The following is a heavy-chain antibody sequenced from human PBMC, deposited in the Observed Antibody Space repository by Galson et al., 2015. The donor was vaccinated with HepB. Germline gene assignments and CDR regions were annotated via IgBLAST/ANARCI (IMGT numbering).Heavy chain of an antibody. D-gene: IGHD1-26*01. J-gene: IGHJ4*02. CDR1: GFNFSSYA. V-gene: IGHV3-30-3*01. CDR3: ARDLVGATDATFDY. Sequence: SLRLSCAASGFNFSSYAMHWVRQAPGKGLEWVAVISYDGSNKYYADSVKGRFTISRDNSKNTLYLQMNSLRAEDTAVYYCARDLVGATDATFDYWGQGTLVTVSS. CDR2: ISYDGSNK.